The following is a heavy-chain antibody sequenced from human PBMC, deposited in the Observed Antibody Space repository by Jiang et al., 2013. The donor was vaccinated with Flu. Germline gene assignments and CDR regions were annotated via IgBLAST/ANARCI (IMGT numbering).Heavy chain of an antibody. V-gene: IGHV5-10-1*01. CDR1: GYMFTDYW. CDR2: ISPSDSVT. J-gene: IGHJ4*02. CDR3: ARHALGASGWHYFDD. Sequence: GAEVKKPGESLRISCKGSGYMFTDYWITWVRQDARKGLEWMGRISPSDSVTRYSPSFQGHVIISADKSITTAFLQWSSLKASDTAIYYCARHALGASGWHYFDDWGQGTLVTVPS. D-gene: IGHD6-25*01.